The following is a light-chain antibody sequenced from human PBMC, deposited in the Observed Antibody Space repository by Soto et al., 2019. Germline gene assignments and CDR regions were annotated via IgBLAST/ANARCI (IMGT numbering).Light chain of an antibody. CDR2: EVT. V-gene: IGLV2-8*01. CDR3: SSFASSNTWV. Sequence: QSALTQPPSASGSPGQSVTISCTGTSSDVGAYNYVSWYQQHAGKAPKLVIYEVTKRPSGVPDRFSGSKSANTASLTVSGLPAEAEAAYYCSSFASSNTWVFGGGTQLTVL. CDR1: SSDVGAYNY. J-gene: IGLJ3*02.